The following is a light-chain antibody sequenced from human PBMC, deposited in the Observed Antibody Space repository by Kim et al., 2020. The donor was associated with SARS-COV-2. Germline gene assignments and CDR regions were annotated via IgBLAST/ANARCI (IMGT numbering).Light chain of an antibody. CDR1: QSVSSN. J-gene: IGKJ1*01. CDR3: QQYRNWPRT. CDR2: DAS. Sequence: VSPGQRATLSCRASQSVSSNLAWYQQKPGQAPRLLIYDASTRATGVPARFSGSGSGTEFTLTISSLQSEDFAIYYCQQYRNWPRTFGQGTKVDIK. V-gene: IGKV3-15*01.